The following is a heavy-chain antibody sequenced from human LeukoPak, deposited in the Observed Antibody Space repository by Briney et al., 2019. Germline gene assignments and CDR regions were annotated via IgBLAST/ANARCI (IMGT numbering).Heavy chain of an antibody. J-gene: IGHJ6*02. V-gene: IGHV3-11*01. CDR2: ISSSGSTI. CDR1: GFTFSDYY. D-gene: IGHD3-10*01. Sequence: GGSLRLSCAASGFTFSDYYMSWIRQAPGKGLEWVSYISSSGSTIYYADSVKGRFTISRDNAKNSLYLQMNSLRAEDTAVYYCTTDPQQYYYGSGSYHYYGMDVWGQGTTVTVSS. CDR3: TTDPQQYYYGSGSYHYYGMDV.